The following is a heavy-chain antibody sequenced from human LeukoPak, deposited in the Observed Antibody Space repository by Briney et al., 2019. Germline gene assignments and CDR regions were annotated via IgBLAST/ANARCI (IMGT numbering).Heavy chain of an antibody. CDR3: TRERNNYVDPDAFDI. D-gene: IGHD4-11*01. J-gene: IGHJ3*02. CDR1: GFTVSVFA. Sequence: GASLRLSCAASGFTVSVFAMNWVRQPPGRGLEWVSSITRVTTNTFYSESVQGRFTISRDTHKALLDLHLNTLRGDDSGIYLCTRERNNYVDPDAFDIWGKGTVVSVS. V-gene: IGHV3-21*01. CDR2: ITRVTTNT.